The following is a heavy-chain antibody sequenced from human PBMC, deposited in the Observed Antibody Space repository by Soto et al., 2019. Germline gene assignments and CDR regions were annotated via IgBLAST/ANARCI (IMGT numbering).Heavy chain of an antibody. CDR1: GGSINVFSYY. D-gene: IGHD2-15*01. CDR2: VHSSGGA. CDR3: ARRGTYYFDY. V-gene: IGHV4-31*03. Sequence: SETLSLTCTVSGGSINVFSYYWSWVRQHPEKGLEWIGYVHSSGGAYYNPSLKSRVTISIDTSANLFSLNLASVTAADTAVYYCARRGTYYFDYWGQGILVTVSS. J-gene: IGHJ4*02.